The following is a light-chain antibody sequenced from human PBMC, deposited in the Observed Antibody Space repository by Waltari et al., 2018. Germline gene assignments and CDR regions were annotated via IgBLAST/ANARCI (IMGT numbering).Light chain of an antibody. J-gene: IGLJ2*01. CDR3: TSYTSKNTFI. V-gene: IGLV2-14*03. Sequence: QSALTQPASVFGSLGQSVTISCTGTATDIGGYDYASWSPPHSGKAPKLLIFAVSNRPSEISARFSASKSGNTASLSISGLQTEDEADYHCTSYTSKNTFIFGGGTRLTVL. CDR2: AVS. CDR1: ATDIGGYDY.